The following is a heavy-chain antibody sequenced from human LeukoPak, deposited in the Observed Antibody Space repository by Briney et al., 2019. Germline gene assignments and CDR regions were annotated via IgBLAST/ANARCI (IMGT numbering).Heavy chain of an antibody. J-gene: IGHJ4*02. Sequence: ASVKVSCKASGYTFTSYYMHWVRQAPGQGLEWMGIINPSGGSTSYAQKFQGRVTMTRDMSTSTVYMELSSLRSEDTAVYYCARDRGYGSGSYYTFENAYWGQGTLVTVSS. CDR3: ARDRGYGSGSYYTFENAY. V-gene: IGHV1-46*01. D-gene: IGHD3-10*01. CDR2: INPSGGST. CDR1: GYTFTSYY.